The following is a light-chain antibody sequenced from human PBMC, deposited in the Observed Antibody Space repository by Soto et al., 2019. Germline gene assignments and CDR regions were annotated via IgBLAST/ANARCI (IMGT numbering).Light chain of an antibody. Sequence: IQMTQSPSTLSASVGDRVTITCRASHNIERWMAWYQQKPGKAPSLLIFDASTLHSGVPSRFSGSVSSTDFTLNISSLQPDDFATYYCQQFAISTTLGQRPKVDIK. J-gene: IGKJ1*01. V-gene: IGKV1-5*01. CDR3: QQFAISTT. CDR1: HNIERW. CDR2: DAS.